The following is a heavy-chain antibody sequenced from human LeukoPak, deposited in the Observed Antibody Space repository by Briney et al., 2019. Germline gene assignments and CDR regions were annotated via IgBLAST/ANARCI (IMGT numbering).Heavy chain of an antibody. CDR3: ANWQSGSRVFFDY. CDR2: ISANGDTT. CDR1: GFTFSSYA. J-gene: IGHJ4*02. D-gene: IGHD1-26*01. Sequence: GGSLRLSCAASGFTFSSYALSWVRQAPGKGLEWVSAISANGDTTYYADSVKGRFTSSRDNSKNTLYLHMNSLRAEDTAVYYCANWQSGSRVFFDYWGQGTLVTVSS. V-gene: IGHV3-23*01.